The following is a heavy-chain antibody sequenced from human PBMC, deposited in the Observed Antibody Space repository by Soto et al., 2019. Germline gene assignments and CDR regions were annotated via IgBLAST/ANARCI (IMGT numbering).Heavy chain of an antibody. CDR3: ARFVRSCSATTCSTRADV. V-gene: IGHV4-61*01. J-gene: IGHJ6*02. Sequence: SETLSLTCTVSGGFVNSDTHSWSWIRQTPGKRLEWIGFIYSGGSTKNPSLRSRVTMSVDTSKNQFSLKLRSVIVADTAVYHCARFVRSCSATTCSTRADVWGQGITVTVPS. D-gene: IGHD2-2*01. CDR2: IYSGGST. CDR1: GGFVNSDTHS.